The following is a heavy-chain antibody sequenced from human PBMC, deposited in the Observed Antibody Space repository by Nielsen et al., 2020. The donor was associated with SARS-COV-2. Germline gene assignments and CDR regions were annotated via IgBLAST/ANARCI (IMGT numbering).Heavy chain of an antibody. J-gene: IGHJ3*02. D-gene: IGHD3-22*01. CDR2: IYYGGST. CDR3: ARDGYYDSSGYYYREAFDI. Sequence: WIRQPPGKGLEWIGYIYYGGSTNYNPSLKSRVTISVDTSKNHVSLKLSSVTAADTAVYYCARDGYYDSSGYYYREAFDIWGPGTMVTVSS. V-gene: IGHV4-59*01.